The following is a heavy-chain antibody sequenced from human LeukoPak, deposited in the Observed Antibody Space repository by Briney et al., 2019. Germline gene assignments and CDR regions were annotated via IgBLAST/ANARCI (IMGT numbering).Heavy chain of an antibody. CDR3: ARVFNSGNYVGY. CDR1: GYTFTGYY. D-gene: IGHD3-10*02. Sequence: GASVKVSCKAPGYTFTGYYMHWMRQAPGQGLEWMGWINPNSGGTNYAQKFQGRVTMTRDTSISTAYMELSRLRSDDTAVYYCARVFNSGNYVGYWGQGTLVTVSS. CDR2: INPNSGGT. J-gene: IGHJ4*02. V-gene: IGHV1-2*02.